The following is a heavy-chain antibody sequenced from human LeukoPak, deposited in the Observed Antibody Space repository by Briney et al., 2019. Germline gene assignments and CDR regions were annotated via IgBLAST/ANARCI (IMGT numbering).Heavy chain of an antibody. CDR1: GFTFSSYW. CDR2: IKQDGSEK. CDR3: AREGVYCSGTSCYCGY. D-gene: IGHD2-2*01. V-gene: IGHV3-7*01. Sequence: GRSLRLSCAASGFTFSSYWMSWVRQAPGKGLEWVANIKQDGSEKYYVDSVKGRFTISRDNAKNSLYLQMNSLRAEDTAVYYCAREGVYCSGTSCYCGYWGQGTLVTVSS. J-gene: IGHJ4*02.